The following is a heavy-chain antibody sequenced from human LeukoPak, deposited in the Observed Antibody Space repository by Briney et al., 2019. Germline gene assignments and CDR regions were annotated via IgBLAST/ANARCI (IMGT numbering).Heavy chain of an antibody. CDR1: GGSISSSNW. D-gene: IGHD3-22*01. V-gene: IGHV4-4*02. Sequence: KPSETLSLTCAVSGGSISSSNWWSWVRQPPGKGLEWIGDISHSGSTNYNPSLKRRVTISVDKSKNQFSLKLNSVTAADTAVYYCARGSSGPFDYWGQGTLVTVSS. CDR3: ARGSSGPFDY. CDR2: ISHSGST. J-gene: IGHJ4*02.